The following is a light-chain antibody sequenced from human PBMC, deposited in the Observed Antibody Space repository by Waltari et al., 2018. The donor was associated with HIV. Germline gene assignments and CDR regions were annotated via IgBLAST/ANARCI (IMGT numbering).Light chain of an antibody. J-gene: IGLJ3*02. V-gene: IGLV3-21*02. CDR2: DNS. Sequence: SYVLTQPPSVSVAPGQTASMTCGGNNMGGKNVHWYQQKPGQAPVLVVYDNSDRPSGGPERISGSKSGNTATLTISRVEAGDEADYYCQVWDSSSDDWVFGGGTKLTVL. CDR1: NMGGKN. CDR3: QVWDSSSDDWV.